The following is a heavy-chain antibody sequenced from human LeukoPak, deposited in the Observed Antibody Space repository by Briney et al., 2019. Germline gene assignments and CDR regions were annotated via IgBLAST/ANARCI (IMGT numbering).Heavy chain of an antibody. V-gene: IGHV3-11*01. D-gene: IGHD1-14*01. J-gene: IGHJ3*02. CDR3: ARDPKGDRAFDI. Sequence: GGSLRLSCAVFAFTLRAYDISWIRQAPGKGLEWVSHSVTSSGAIYHADSVKGRFTISRDNARNSLFLQFNNLRAEDTALYYCARDPKGDRAFDIWGQGTMVTVSS. CDR2: SVTSSGAI. CDR1: AFTLRAYD.